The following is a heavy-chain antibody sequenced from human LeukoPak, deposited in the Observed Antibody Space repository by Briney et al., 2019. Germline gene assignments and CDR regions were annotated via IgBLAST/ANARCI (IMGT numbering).Heavy chain of an antibody. CDR3: ARMPYSGYDGHGYYYYGMDV. CDR2: INPNSGGT. D-gene: IGHD5-12*01. CDR1: GYTFTGYY. V-gene: IGHV1-2*02. Sequence: ASVKVSCKASGYTFTGYYMHWVRQAPGQGLEWMGWINPNSGGTNYAQKFQGRVTMTRDTSISTAYMELRSLRSDDTAVYYCARMPYSGYDGHGYYYYGMDVWGQGTTVTVSS. J-gene: IGHJ6*02.